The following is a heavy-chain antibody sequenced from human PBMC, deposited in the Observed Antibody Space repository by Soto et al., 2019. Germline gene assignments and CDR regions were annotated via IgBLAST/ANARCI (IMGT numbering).Heavy chain of an antibody. CDR3: ARDDFSSSWPTYYYYGMDV. Sequence: GGSLRLSCAASGFTFSSYSMNWVRQAPGKGLEWVSYISSSSSTIYYADSVKGRFTISRDNAKNSLYLQMNSLRDEDTAVYYCARDDFSSSWPTYYYYGMDVWGQGTTVTVSS. V-gene: IGHV3-48*02. CDR1: GFTFSSYS. D-gene: IGHD6-13*01. J-gene: IGHJ6*02. CDR2: ISSSSSTI.